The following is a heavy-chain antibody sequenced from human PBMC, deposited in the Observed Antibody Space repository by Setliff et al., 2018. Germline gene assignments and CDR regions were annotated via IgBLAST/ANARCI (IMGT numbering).Heavy chain of an antibody. Sequence: GGSLRLSCVVSGFTFSNNAMNWVRQAPGGGLEWVSGISDSGDTTIYADSVRGRFTISRDISKNTLYLQMNSLRPEDTALYYCARSRYTNRWYEMSAMDVWGKGTTVTVSS. CDR3: ARSRYTNRWYEMSAMDV. D-gene: IGHD6-13*01. J-gene: IGHJ6*03. CDR2: ISDSGDTT. V-gene: IGHV3-23*01. CDR1: GFTFSNNA.